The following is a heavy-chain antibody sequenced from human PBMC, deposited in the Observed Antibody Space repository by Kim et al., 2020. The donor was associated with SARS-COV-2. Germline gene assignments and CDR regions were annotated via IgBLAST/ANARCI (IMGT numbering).Heavy chain of an antibody. CDR2: GST. V-gene: IGHV1-46*03. Sequence: GSTNYANKFQGKVTMTRDTTTSTVYMEVSSLSSEDTAVYYCSRGFHGSVDYWGQGTLVTVSS. D-gene: IGHD3-10*01. CDR3: SRGFHGSVDY. J-gene: IGHJ4*02.